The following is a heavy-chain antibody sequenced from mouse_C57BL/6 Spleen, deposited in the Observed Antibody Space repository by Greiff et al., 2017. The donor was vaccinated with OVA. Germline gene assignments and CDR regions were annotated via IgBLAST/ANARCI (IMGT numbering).Heavy chain of an antibody. CDR2: ISSGGDYI. D-gene: IGHD2-4*01. CDR3: TRDVDYDYDGPFAY. V-gene: IGHV5-9-1*02. Sequence: DVMLVESGEGLVKPGGSLKLSCAASGFTFSSYAMSWVRQTPEKRLEWVAYISSGGDYIYYADTVKGRFTISRDNARNTLYLQMSSLKSEDTAMYYCTRDVDYDYDGPFAYWGQGTLVTVSA. CDR1: GFTFSSYA. J-gene: IGHJ3*01.